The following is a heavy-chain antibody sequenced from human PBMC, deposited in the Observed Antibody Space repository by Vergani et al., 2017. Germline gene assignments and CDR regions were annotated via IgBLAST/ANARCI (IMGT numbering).Heavy chain of an antibody. CDR3: ARLPVELNSNSYYYYYYMDV. CDR1: GGSISSYY. CDR2: INHSGST. J-gene: IGHJ6*03. Sequence: QVQLQESGPGLVKPSETLSLTCTVSGGSISSYYWSWIRQPPGKGLEWIGEINHSGSTNYNPSLKSRVTISVDTSKNQFSLKLSSVTAADTAVYYCARLPVELNSNSYYYYYYMDVWGKGTTVTVSS. V-gene: IGHV4-34*10. D-gene: IGHD4-11*01.